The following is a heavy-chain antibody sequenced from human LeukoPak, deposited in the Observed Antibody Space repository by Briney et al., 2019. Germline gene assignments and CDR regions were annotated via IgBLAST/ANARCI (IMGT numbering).Heavy chain of an antibody. V-gene: IGHV4-59*01. CDR1: GGSIRSYY. J-gene: IGHJ2*01. Sequence: SSETLSLTCTVSGGSIRSYYWSWLRQPPGKGLEWIGYIFYSGGANYNPSLKSRVTISVDTSKNQFSLKLTSVTAADTAVYYCARVYYSNSYDYWYFDLWGRGTLVTVSS. CDR3: ARVYYSNSYDYWYFDL. D-gene: IGHD6-13*01. CDR2: IFYSGGA.